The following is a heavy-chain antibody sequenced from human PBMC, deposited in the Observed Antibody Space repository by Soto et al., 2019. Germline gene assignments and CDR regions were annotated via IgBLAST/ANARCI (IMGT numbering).Heavy chain of an antibody. J-gene: IGHJ3*02. CDR3: AREIFGVIISGGRDAFDI. D-gene: IGHD3-3*01. V-gene: IGHV1-69*01. CDR2: IIPIFGTA. Sequence: QVQLVQSGAEVKKPGSSVKVSCKASGGTFSTYAISWVRQAPGQGLEWMGGIIPIFGTAKYAQKVQGRVTLTADESTSTAYMELSSLRSEDTAVYYCAREIFGVIISGGRDAFDIWGQGTMVTVSS. CDR1: GGTFSTYA.